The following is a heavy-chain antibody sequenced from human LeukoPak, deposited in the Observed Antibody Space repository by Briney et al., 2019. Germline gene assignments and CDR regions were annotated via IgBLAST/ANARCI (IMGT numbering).Heavy chain of an antibody. CDR2: IYYSGRT. Sequence: SSETLSLTCTVSGGSINSYYWSWIRQPPGKGLEWIGYIYYSGRTNYNPSLKSRVTISVDTSKNQFSLKLSSVTAADTAVYYCARPPYSSSPLWFDPWGQGTLVTVSS. J-gene: IGHJ5*02. CDR1: GGSINSYY. CDR3: ARPPYSSSPLWFDP. V-gene: IGHV4-59*12. D-gene: IGHD6-6*01.